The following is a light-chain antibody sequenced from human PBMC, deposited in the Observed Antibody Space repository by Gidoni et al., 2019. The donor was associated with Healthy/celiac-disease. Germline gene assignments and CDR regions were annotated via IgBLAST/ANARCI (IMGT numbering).Light chain of an antibody. J-gene: IGKJ3*01. CDR1: HDISNY. CDR3: QQYDNLPFT. V-gene: IGKV1-33*01. Sequence: DTQMTQSPSSLSASVGDRVTTTCQASHDISNYLNWYQQKPGKAPKLLIYDASNLETGVPSRFSGSGSGTDFTFTISSLQTEDIATYYCQQYDNLPFTFGPGTKVDIK. CDR2: DAS.